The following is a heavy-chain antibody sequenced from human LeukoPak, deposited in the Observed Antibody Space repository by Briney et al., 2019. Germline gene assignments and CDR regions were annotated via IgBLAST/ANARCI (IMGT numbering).Heavy chain of an antibody. V-gene: IGHV4-39*01. CDR1: GGSIGSSSYY. Sequence: PSETLSLTCTVSGGSIGSSSYYWGWIRQPPGKGLEWIGNIYYSGSTYYNPSLKSRVTFSIDTSKNQFSLKLNSVTASDTAVYYCARQKPDTTVTMWDPKNFDYWGQGTLVTGSS. CDR3: ARQKPDTTVTMWDPKNFDY. J-gene: IGHJ4*02. D-gene: IGHD4-17*01. CDR2: IYYSGST.